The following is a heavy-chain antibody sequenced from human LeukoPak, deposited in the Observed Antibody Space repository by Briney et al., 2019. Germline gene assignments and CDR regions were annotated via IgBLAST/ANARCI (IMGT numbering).Heavy chain of an antibody. J-gene: IGHJ4*02. Sequence: ASVKVSCKVSGYTLTELSMHWVRQAPGKGLEWMGGFDPEDGETIYAQKFQGRVTMTEDTSTDTAYMELSSLRSEDTAVYYCATLEVVPAALDYWGQGTLVTVSS. V-gene: IGHV1-24*01. D-gene: IGHD2-2*01. CDR3: ATLEVVPAALDY. CDR2: FDPEDGET. CDR1: GYTLTELS.